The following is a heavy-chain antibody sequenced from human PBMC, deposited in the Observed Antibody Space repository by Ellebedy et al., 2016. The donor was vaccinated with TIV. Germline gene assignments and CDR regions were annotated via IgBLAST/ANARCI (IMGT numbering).Heavy chain of an antibody. CDR1: GFTFSSYA. J-gene: IGHJ4*02. V-gene: IGHV3-48*01. CDR2: ISSSGTTT. Sequence: GESLKISCAASGFTFSSYAMNWVRQAPGKGLEWASYISSSGTTTYYADSVKGRFTISRDNVNNSLYLQMNSLRAEDTAVYYCANLYLDYSKRVADYWGQGTLVTVSS. CDR3: ANLYLDYSKRVADY. D-gene: IGHD4-11*01.